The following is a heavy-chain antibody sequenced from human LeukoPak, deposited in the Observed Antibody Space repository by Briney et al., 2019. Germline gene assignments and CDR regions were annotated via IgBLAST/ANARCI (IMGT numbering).Heavy chain of an antibody. Sequence: ETLSLTCAVYGESFSDYYWSWVRQAPGKGLEWVANIKQDGSEKYYVDSVKGRFTISRDNAKNSVYLQMNSLRAEDTAVYYCARASRITNCYDYWGQGTLVTVSS. CDR3: ARASRITNCYDY. CDR1: GESFSDYY. V-gene: IGHV3-7*01. CDR2: IKQDGSEK. D-gene: IGHD2-2*01. J-gene: IGHJ4*02.